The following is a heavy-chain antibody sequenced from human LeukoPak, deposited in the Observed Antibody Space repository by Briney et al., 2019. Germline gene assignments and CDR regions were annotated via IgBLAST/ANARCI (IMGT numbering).Heavy chain of an antibody. CDR3: ASEEAYGDPFDY. V-gene: IGHV1-8*01. CDR1: GYSFSNFH. Sequence: ASVKVSCKASGYSFSNFHINWVRQASGQGLEWIGWVSPKTGDRGYALKFQGRVTMTRDTSTSTVYMELSSLRSEDTAVYYCASEEAYGDPFDYWGQGTLVTVSS. CDR2: VSPKTGDR. D-gene: IGHD4-17*01. J-gene: IGHJ4*02.